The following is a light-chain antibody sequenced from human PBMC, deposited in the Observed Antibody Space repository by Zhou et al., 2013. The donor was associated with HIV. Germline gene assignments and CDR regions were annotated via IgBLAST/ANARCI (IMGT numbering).Light chain of an antibody. V-gene: IGKV3-15*01. Sequence: ETVLAQSPGTLSLSPGERATLSCRASQTIGSTYLAWYQQKPGQAPRLLIYAASSRATDIPARFSGSGSGTDFTLTISSLQSEDVAVYYCHQYNNWPPGGTFGRGTKVEIK. CDR1: QTIGST. J-gene: IGKJ1*01. CDR2: AAS. CDR3: HQYNNWPPGGT.